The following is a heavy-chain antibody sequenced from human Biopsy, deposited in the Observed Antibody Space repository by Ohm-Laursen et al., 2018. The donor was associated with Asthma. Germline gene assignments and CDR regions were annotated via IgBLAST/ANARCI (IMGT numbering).Heavy chain of an antibody. Sequence: SVKVSCKTSGYTFNSAGITWVRQAPGQGLEWMGWISVYNGNTKVAQKLQDRVTMITDTSTSTAHMELRSLRSDDTAVYFCARAVDYSHYYGIDVWGQGTTVTVS. CDR1: GYTFNSAG. J-gene: IGHJ6*02. D-gene: IGHD3-10*01. CDR3: ARAVDYSHYYGIDV. CDR2: ISVYNGNT. V-gene: IGHV1-18*01.